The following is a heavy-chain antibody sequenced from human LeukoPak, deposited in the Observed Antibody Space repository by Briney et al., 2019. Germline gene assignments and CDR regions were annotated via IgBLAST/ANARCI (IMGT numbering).Heavy chain of an antibody. Sequence: PSQTLSLTCAVSGGSISSGGYSWSWIRQPPGKGLEWIGYIYHSGSTYYNPSLKSRVTISVDRSKNQFSLKLSSVPAADTVVYYCARAFTYCSGGSCYSYYFDYWGQGTLVTVSP. V-gene: IGHV4-30-2*01. CDR3: ARAFTYCSGGSCYSYYFDY. CDR1: GGSISSGGYS. J-gene: IGHJ4*02. CDR2: IYHSGST. D-gene: IGHD2-15*01.